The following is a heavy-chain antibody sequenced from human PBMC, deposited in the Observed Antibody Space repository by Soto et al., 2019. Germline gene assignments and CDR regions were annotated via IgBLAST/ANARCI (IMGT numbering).Heavy chain of an antibody. V-gene: IGHV3-23*01. CDR2: ISGSGGST. CDR1: GFTFSSYA. J-gene: IGHJ6*02. D-gene: IGHD6-19*01. Sequence: HPVGSLRLSCAASGFTFSSYAMSWVRQAPGKGLEWVSAISGSGGSTYYADSVKGRFTISRDNSKNTLYLQMNSLRAEDTAVYYCAKGGYSSGWYNPYYYYYGMDVWGQGTTVTVSS. CDR3: AKGGYSSGWYNPYYYYYGMDV.